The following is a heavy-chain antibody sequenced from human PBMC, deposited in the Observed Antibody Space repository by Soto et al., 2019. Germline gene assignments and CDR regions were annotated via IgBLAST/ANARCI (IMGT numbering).Heavy chain of an antibody. CDR2: INPSGGST. Sequence: GASVKVSCKASGYTFTSYYMHWVRQAPGQGLEWMGIINPSGGSTSYAQKFQGRVTMTRDTSTSTVYMELSSLRSEDTAVYYCARDRGSDILTAPSIYYGMDVWGQGTTVTVSS. J-gene: IGHJ6*02. CDR1: GYTFTSYY. D-gene: IGHD3-9*01. V-gene: IGHV1-46*01. CDR3: ARDRGSDILTAPSIYYGMDV.